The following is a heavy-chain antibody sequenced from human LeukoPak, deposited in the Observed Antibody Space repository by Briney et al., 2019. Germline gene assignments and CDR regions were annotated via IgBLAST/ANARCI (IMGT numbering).Heavy chain of an antibody. Sequence: PGGSLRLSCAASGFTFSSYAMSWVRQAPGKGLEWVSAISGSGGSTYYADSVKGRFTIFRDNSKNTLYLQMNSLRAEDTAVYYCAKGEHYYDSSGYPNHFDYWGQGTLVTVSS. CDR2: ISGSGGST. CDR1: GFTFSSYA. V-gene: IGHV3-23*01. D-gene: IGHD3-22*01. CDR3: AKGEHYYDSSGYPNHFDY. J-gene: IGHJ4*02.